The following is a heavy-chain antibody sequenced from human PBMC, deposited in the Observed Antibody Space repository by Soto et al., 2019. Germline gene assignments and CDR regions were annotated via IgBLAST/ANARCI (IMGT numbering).Heavy chain of an antibody. CDR3: ARVQGIAAVFYGMDV. CDR2: IKQDGSEK. Sequence: GGSLRLSCAASGFTFSSYWMSWVRQAPGKGLEWVANIKQDGSEKYYEDSVKGRFTVSRDNAKNSLYLQMNSLRAEDTAVYYCARVQGIAAVFYGMDVWGQGTTVTVSS. CDR1: GFTFSSYW. J-gene: IGHJ6*02. D-gene: IGHD6-25*01. V-gene: IGHV3-7*01.